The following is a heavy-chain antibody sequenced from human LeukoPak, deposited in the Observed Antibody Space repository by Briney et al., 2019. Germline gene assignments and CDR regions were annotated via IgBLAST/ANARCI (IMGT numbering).Heavy chain of an antibody. CDR3: ARGVYYYGSGSYYRQYYYYYYMDV. Sequence: PSETLSLTCAVYGGSFSGYYWSWIRQPPGKGLEWIGEINHSGSTNYNPSLKSRVTISVDTSKNQFSLKLSSVTAADTAVYYCARGVYYYGSGSYYRQYYYYYYMDVWGKGTTVTVSS. J-gene: IGHJ6*03. CDR2: INHSGST. V-gene: IGHV4-34*01. CDR1: GGSFSGYY. D-gene: IGHD3-10*01.